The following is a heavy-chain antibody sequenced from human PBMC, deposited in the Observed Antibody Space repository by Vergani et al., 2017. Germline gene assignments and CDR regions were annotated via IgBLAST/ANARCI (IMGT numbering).Heavy chain of an antibody. CDR1: GFTFSSYG. Sequence: QVQLVESGGGVVQPGRSLRLSCAASGFTFSSYGMHWVRQAPGKGLEWVAVIWYDGSNKYYADSVKGRFTISRDNSKNTLYLQMNSLRAEDTAVYYCARDGSWDFWSGYYTGGAFDIWGQATMVTVSS. CDR2: IWYDGSNK. D-gene: IGHD3-3*01. V-gene: IGHV3-33*08. J-gene: IGHJ3*02. CDR3: ARDGSWDFWSGYYTGGAFDI.